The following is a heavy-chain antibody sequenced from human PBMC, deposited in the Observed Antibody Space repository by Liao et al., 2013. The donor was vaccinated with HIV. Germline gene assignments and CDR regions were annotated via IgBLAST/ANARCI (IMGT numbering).Heavy chain of an antibody. CDR2: IYYSGTT. V-gene: IGHV4-59*01. CDR3: ARGAGYPFWYFNL. J-gene: IGHJ2*01. D-gene: IGHD1-1*01. CDR1: GGSISNYY. Sequence: QVQLQESGSGLVKPSETLSLTCTVSGGSISNYYWNWIRQPPDKGLEWIGYIYYSGTTNYNPSLNSRVTISVDTSRNQFSLKLTSVTAADTAVYYCARGAGYPFWYFNLWGLAPWSLSPQ.